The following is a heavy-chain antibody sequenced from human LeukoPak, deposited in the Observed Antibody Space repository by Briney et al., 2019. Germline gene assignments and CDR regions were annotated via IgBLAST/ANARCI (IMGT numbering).Heavy chain of an antibody. CDR2: INWNGGST. CDR1: GFTFDDYG. CDR3: AKDLHWGLDY. Sequence: PGGSLRLSCAASGFTFDDYGMSWVRQAPGKGLEWVSGINWNGGSTGYADSVKGRFTISRDNAKNSLYLQMNSLRGEDTALYYCAKDLHWGLDYWGQGALVTVSS. D-gene: IGHD3-16*01. J-gene: IGHJ4*02. V-gene: IGHV3-20*04.